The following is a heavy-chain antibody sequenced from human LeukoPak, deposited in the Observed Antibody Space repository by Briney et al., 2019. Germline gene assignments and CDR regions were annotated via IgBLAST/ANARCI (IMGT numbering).Heavy chain of an antibody. CDR2: ISSSSSYI. CDR1: GFTFSSYS. J-gene: IGHJ6*02. D-gene: IGHD2-2*01. V-gene: IGHV3-21*01. CDR3: ARDNEYCSSTSCYEYYYYGMDV. Sequence: GGSLRLSCAASGFTFSSYSMNWVRQAPGKGLEWVSSISSSSSYIYYADSVKGRFTISRDNAKNSLCLQMNSLRAEDTAVYYCARDNEYCSSTSCYEYYYYGMDVWGQGTTVTVSS.